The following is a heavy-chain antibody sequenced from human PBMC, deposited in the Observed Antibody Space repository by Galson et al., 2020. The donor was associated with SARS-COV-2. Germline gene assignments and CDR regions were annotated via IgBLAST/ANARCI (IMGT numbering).Heavy chain of an antibody. D-gene: IGHD2-21*02. V-gene: IGHV3-15*01. CDR3: TTDENSYCGGDCSYFDY. CDR2: IKSKTDGGTT. Sequence: GGSLRLSCAASGFTFSNAWMSWVRQAPGKGLEWVGRIKSKTDGGTTDYAAPVKGRFTISRDDSKNTLYLQMNSLKTEDTAVYYCTTDENSYCGGDCSYFDYWGQGTLVTVSS. CDR1: GFTFSNAW. J-gene: IGHJ4*02.